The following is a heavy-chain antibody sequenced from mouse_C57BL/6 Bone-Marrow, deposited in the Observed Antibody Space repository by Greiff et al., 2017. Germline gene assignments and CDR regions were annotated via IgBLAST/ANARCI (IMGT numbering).Heavy chain of an antibody. J-gene: IGHJ2*01. CDR3: ARRRDYDYDALYFDY. D-gene: IGHD2-4*01. Sequence: EVHLVESGGDLVKPGGSLKLSCAASGFTFSSYGMSWVRQTPDKRLEWVATISSGGSSTSYPDSVKGRFTISRDNAKNTLYLQMSSLKSEDTAMYYCARRRDYDYDALYFDYWGQGTTLTVSS. CDR1: GFTFSSYG. CDR2: ISSGGSST. V-gene: IGHV5-6*01.